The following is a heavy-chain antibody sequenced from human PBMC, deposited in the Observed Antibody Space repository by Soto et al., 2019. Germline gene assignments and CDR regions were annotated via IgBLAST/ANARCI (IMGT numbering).Heavy chain of an antibody. J-gene: IGHJ6*02. CDR3: ATIEQVVVAAHPHYGMDV. CDR2: IIPIFGTA. Sequence: GASVKVSCKASGYTFTSYYMHWVRQAPGQGLEWMGGIIPIFGTANYAQKFQGRVTITADKSTSTAYMELSSLRSEDTAVYYCATIEQVVVAAHPHYGMDVWGQGTTVTVSS. CDR1: GYTFTSYY. D-gene: IGHD2-15*01. V-gene: IGHV1-69*06.